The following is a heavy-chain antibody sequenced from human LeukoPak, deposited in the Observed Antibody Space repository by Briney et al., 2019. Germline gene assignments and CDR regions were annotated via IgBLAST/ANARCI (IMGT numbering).Heavy chain of an antibody. D-gene: IGHD3-16*01. CDR2: IKSKTDGGTT. J-gene: IGHJ4*02. Sequence: PGGSLRLSCAASGFTFSDYYMSWIRQAPGKGLEWVGRIKSKTDGGTTDYAAPVKGRFTISRDDSKNTLYLQMNSLKTEDTAVYYCTTVDHYDYVWGSYHTDYWGQGTLVTVSS. CDR1: GFTFSDYY. CDR3: TTVDHYDYVWGSYHTDY. V-gene: IGHV3-15*01.